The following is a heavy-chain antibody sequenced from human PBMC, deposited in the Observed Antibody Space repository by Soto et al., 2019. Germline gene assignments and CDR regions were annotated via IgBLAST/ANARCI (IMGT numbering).Heavy chain of an antibody. CDR2: ISSSSSTI. V-gene: IGHV3-48*01. CDR1: GFTFSSYS. D-gene: IGHD6-19*01. CDR3: ARDRSSGWFDP. Sequence: GGSLRLSCAASGFTFSSYSMNWVRQAPGKGLEWVSYISSSSSTIYYADSVKGRFTISRDNAKNSLYLQMNSLRAEDTAVYYCARDRSSGWFDPWGQGTLVTVSS. J-gene: IGHJ5*02.